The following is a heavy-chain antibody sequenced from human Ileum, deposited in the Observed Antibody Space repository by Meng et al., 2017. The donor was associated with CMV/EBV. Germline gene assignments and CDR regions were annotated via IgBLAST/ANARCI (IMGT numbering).Heavy chain of an antibody. D-gene: IGHD3-22*01. Sequence: ASGYTFTNYYIHWVRQAPGQGLEWMGIIDPSGGSTSYAQTLQGRVTMTRDTSTSTVYMELNSLRSEDTAVYYCARRDYYHTSAYLDYWGQGTLVTVSS. CDR3: ARRDYYHTSAYLDY. CDR1: GYTFTNYY. J-gene: IGHJ4*02. CDR2: IDPSGGST. V-gene: IGHV1-46*01.